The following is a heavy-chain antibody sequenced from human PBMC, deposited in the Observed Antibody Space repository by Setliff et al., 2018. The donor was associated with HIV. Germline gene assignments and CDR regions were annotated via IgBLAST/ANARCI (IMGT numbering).Heavy chain of an antibody. J-gene: IGHJ4*02. Sequence: ASVKVSCKASGYNFDDNSINWVRQAPGQGLEWMGWISPYNGNTRYTQKFQGRVTMTTDTSTSTAYMEVRGLRSDDTAVYYCARKGSGSSFDFEYWGQGTLVTVSS. D-gene: IGHD3-10*01. CDR1: GYNFDDNS. CDR2: ISPYNGNT. CDR3: ARKGSGSSFDFEY. V-gene: IGHV1-18*01.